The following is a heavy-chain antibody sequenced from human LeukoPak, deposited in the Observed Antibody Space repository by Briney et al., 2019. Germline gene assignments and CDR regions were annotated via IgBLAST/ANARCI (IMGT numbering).Heavy chain of an antibody. CDR1: GFTFSYYA. J-gene: IGHJ4*02. CDR2: ISSNGGST. CDR3: VKGRGVITTVTTHYFDY. Sequence: GGSLRLSCSASGFTFSYYAMHWVRQAPGKGLEYVSAISSNGGSTYYADSVKGRFTISRDNSKHTLYLQMSSLRTEDTAVFYCVKGRGVITTVTTHYFDYWGQGTLVTVTS. D-gene: IGHD4-17*01. V-gene: IGHV3-64D*09.